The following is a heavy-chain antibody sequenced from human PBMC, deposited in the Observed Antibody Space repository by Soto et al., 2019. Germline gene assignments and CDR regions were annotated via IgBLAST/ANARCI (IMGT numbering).Heavy chain of an antibody. V-gene: IGHV5-10-1*01. J-gene: IGHJ6*02. Sequence: GESLKISCQGSGYSFTIYWISWVRQMPGKGLEWMCRIDPSDSYTNYGPSFQGHVTISADKSISTAYLQWSSLKASDTAMYYCATLGYCSSTRCYTQYYYYYGMDVWGQGTTVTVSS. CDR1: GYSFTIYW. D-gene: IGHD2-2*02. CDR2: IDPSDSYT. CDR3: ATLGYCSSTRCYTQYYYYYGMDV.